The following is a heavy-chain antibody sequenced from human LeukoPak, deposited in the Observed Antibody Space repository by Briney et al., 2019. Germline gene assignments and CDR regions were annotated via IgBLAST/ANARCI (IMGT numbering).Heavy chain of an antibody. Sequence: GGSLRLSCAAPGFTFSSYAMHWVRQAPGKGLEWVAVISYDGSNKYYADSVKGRFTISRDNSKNTLYLQMNSLRAEDTAVYYCARDVVPAAMTVGDYYDSSGDWGQGTLVTVSS. V-gene: IGHV3-30-3*01. CDR1: GFTFSSYA. CDR3: ARDVVPAAMTVGDYYDSSGD. J-gene: IGHJ4*02. D-gene: IGHD3-22*01. CDR2: ISYDGSNK.